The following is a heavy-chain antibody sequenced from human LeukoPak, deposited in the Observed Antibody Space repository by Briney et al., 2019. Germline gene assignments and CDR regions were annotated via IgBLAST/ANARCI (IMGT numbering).Heavy chain of an antibody. Sequence: SETLSLTCAVSGGSFSGYYWSWIRQPPGKGLEWIGEINHSGSTNYNPSLKSRVTISVDTSKNQFSLKLSSVTAADTAVYYCARGYRPGIAVAEGWFDPWGQGTLVTVSS. D-gene: IGHD6-19*01. V-gene: IGHV4-34*01. CDR3: ARGYRPGIAVAEGWFDP. CDR2: INHSGST. CDR1: GGSFSGYY. J-gene: IGHJ5*02.